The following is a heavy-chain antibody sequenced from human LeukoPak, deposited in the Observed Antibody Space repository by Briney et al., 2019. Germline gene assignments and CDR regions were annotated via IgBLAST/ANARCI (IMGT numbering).Heavy chain of an antibody. CDR1: GGSFSGYY. J-gene: IGHJ4*02. V-gene: IGHV4-34*01. CDR2: INHSGST. CDR3: ARGSIAAAAADY. D-gene: IGHD6-13*01. Sequence: SETLSLTCAVYGGSFSGYYWSWIRQPPGKGLEWIGEINHSGSTNYNPSLKSRVTISVDTSKNQFSLKLSSVTAADTAVYYCARGSIAAAAADYWGQGTLVTVSS.